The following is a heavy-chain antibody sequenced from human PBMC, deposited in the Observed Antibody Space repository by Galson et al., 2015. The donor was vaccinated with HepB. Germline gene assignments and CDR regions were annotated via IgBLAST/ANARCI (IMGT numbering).Heavy chain of an antibody. CDR1: GNSFNYYA. CDR2: INTSNGNP. V-gene: IGHV7-4-1*02. Sequence: SVKVSCKASGNSFNYYAINWVRQAPGHGLEWMGCINTSNGNPTYAQDFAGRFVFSLDTSVSTTFLQISGLKTEDTAVYYCARDLGPMWGFLRLPFDSWGQGTLVTVSS. D-gene: IGHD2-21*01. J-gene: IGHJ4*02. CDR3: ARDLGPMWGFLRLPFDS.